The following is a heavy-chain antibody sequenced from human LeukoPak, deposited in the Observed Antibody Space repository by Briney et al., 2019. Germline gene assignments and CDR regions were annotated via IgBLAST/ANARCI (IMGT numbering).Heavy chain of an antibody. CDR1: GYIFTSYW. CDR2: IYPGDSDT. J-gene: IGHJ5*02. Sequence: GESLQISCQGSGYIFTSYWIGWVRQLPGKGLEWMGIIYPGDSDTRYSPSFQGQVTISADKSISTAYLQWSSLKASDTAMYYCARRYCSGGSCYSSFDPWGQGTLVTVSS. D-gene: IGHD2-15*01. CDR3: ARRYCSGGSCYSSFDP. V-gene: IGHV5-51*01.